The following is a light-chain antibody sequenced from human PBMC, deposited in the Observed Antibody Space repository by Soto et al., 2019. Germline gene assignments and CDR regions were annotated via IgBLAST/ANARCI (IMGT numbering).Light chain of an antibody. J-gene: IGKJ4*01. V-gene: IGKV3-15*01. Sequence: EIVMTQSPATLSVSPGERATLSCRVSQNINYNLAWYQQRPGQPPTLLIYGAYTRATGIPDRFSGGGSGTEFTLTISSLQSEDFAVYYCQQYNTWPPLTFGGGTTLKIK. CDR1: QNINYN. CDR2: GAY. CDR3: QQYNTWPPLT.